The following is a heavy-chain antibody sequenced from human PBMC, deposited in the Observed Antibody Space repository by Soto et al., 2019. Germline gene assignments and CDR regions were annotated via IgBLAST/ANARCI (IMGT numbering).Heavy chain of an antibody. D-gene: IGHD1-26*01. J-gene: IGHJ6*02. CDR1: GYTFTSYD. Sequence: QVQLVQSGAEVKKPGASVKVSCKASGYTFTSYDINWVRQATGQGLEWMGWMNPNSGNTGYAQKFPGRVTMTRNTATSTAYMELSTLRSEDTPVYYCARLQYSYYLAYYYGIDVWGQGTTFTVSS. V-gene: IGHV1-8*01. CDR3: ARLQYSYYLAYYYGIDV. CDR2: MNPNSGNT.